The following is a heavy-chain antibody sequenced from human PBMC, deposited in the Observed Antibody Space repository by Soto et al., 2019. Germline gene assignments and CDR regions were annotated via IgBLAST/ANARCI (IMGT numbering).Heavy chain of an antibody. D-gene: IGHD2-15*01. CDR1: GFIFSNFA. V-gene: IGHV3-33*01. Sequence: QVHLVESGGSVVQPGRSLRLSCAASGFIFSNFAMHWVRQAPGKGLEWVAVIWYDGGSKYYADSVKGRFTISRDNSKNTLFLQVNSLRAEDTAVYYCVRADCTGGSCYPNFDYWGQGTRVTVSS. J-gene: IGHJ4*02. CDR2: IWYDGGSK. CDR3: VRADCTGGSCYPNFDY.